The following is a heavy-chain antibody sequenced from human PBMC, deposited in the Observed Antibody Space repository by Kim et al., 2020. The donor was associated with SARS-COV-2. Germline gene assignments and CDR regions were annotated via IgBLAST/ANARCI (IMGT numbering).Heavy chain of an antibody. CDR3: AKGQELETRFEC. D-gene: IGHD3-10*01. Sequence: GGSLRLSCAGSGFSFSNYAVSWVRQAPGKGLDWVAAITGDGHNIYYADSVKGRFTISRDNFKNTVYLQMSNLRVDDTALYYCAKGQELETRFECWGQGTQVSVSS. V-gene: IGHV3-23*01. J-gene: IGHJ4*02. CDR1: GFSFSNYA. CDR2: ITGDGHNI.